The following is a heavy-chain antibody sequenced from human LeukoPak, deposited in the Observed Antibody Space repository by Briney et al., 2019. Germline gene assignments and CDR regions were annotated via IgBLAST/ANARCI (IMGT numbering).Heavy chain of an antibody. CDR1: GFTFSTYW. J-gene: IGHJ4*02. Sequence: GGSLRLSCVVSGFTFSTYWMSWVRQAPGKGLEWVANIKQDGSEKYYVDSVKGRFTISRDNAKNSLYLQMNSLRAEDTAVYYCAREGRYCSGGSCLKGHWGQGTLVTVSS. CDR2: IKQDGSEK. D-gene: IGHD2-15*01. V-gene: IGHV3-7*01. CDR3: AREGRYCSGGSCLKGH.